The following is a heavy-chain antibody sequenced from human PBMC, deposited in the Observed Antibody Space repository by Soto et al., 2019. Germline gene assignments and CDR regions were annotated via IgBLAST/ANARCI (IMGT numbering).Heavy chain of an antibody. CDR2: VIPMVGMS. CDR1: RGTFSYNT. CDR3: ATTYGSGSTHLDY. D-gene: IGHD3-10*01. V-gene: IGHV1-69*02. Sequence: QVQLVQSGAEVKKPGSSVNVSCPASRGTFSYNTISWVRQSPGQGLEWMGRVIPMVGMSSYAQKFQGRLTITADKSTSTVYMVLNSLRPEDTAVYCCATTYGSGSTHLDYWGQGTRLPVSS. J-gene: IGHJ4*02.